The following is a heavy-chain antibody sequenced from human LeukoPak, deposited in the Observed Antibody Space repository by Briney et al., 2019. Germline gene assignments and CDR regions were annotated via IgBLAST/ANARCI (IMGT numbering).Heavy chain of an antibody. Sequence: PSETLSLTCTVSGDSISSGSYYWSWIRQPAGKGLEWIGRIYTSGGTNYNPSLKSRVTISVDTSKNQFSLKLSSVTAADTAVYYCAREEYYSDNSGYYPDFWGQGTLVTVSP. D-gene: IGHD3-22*01. V-gene: IGHV4-61*02. CDR1: GDSISSGSYY. CDR3: AREEYYSDNSGYYPDF. CDR2: IYTSGGT. J-gene: IGHJ4*02.